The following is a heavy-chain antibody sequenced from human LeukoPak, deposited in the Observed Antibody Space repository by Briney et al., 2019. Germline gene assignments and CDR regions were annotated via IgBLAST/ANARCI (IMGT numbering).Heavy chain of an antibody. J-gene: IGHJ4*02. V-gene: IGHV4-61*03. CDR3: ARSQNYYGSGDY. Sequence: SETLSLTCTVSGDSVSNGNYYWSWLRRPPGKALEWIGYIYYTGKTYYNPSLEGRVTILVDTSRNHFSVKLSSVTAADTAVYYCARSQNYYGSGDYWSQGTLVTVSS. CDR2: IYYTGKT. CDR1: GDSVSNGNYY. D-gene: IGHD3-10*01.